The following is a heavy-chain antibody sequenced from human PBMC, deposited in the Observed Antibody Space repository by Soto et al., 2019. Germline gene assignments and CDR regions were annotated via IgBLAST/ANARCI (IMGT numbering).Heavy chain of an antibody. J-gene: IGHJ3*02. D-gene: IGHD2-21*01. CDR3: ARPRGKKFREEIRDAFDI. CDR1: GFTFSSYS. V-gene: IGHV3-48*02. CDR2: ISSSSSTI. Sequence: AGGSLRLSCAASGFTFSSYSMNWVRQAPGKGLEWVSYISSSSSTIYYADSVKGRFTISRDNAKNSLYLQMNSLRDEDTAVYYCARPRGKKFREEIRDAFDIWGQGTMVTVSS.